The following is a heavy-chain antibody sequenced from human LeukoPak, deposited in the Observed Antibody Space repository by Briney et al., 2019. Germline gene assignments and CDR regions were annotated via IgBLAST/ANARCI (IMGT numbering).Heavy chain of an antibody. V-gene: IGHV3-21*01. J-gene: IGHJ4*02. CDR1: ALTFSSSS. CDR2: ISSSSSYI. CDR3: AKGGNRRNSGYEYPDY. D-gene: IGHD5-12*01. Sequence: PGPSLRLSCSPHALTFSSSSMGWVRRPPGKGLEWVSSISSSSSYIYYADSVKGRFPISRDNAKNTLYLQMNSLRAEDTAVYDCAKGGNRRNSGYEYPDYWGQGTLVTVSS.